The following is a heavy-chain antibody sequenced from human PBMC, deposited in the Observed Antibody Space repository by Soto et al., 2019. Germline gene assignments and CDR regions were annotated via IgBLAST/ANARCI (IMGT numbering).Heavy chain of an antibody. CDR2: ISGSGRTI. CDR3: ARLPFPWGWFDP. Sequence: QVQLVESGGGLVKPGGSLRLSCAASGIVFSDYMSWVRQAPGKGLEWLSYISGSGRTIYSADSVKGRFTISRDNATNSLYLPMTNVRTEDTAVYYCARLPFPWGWFDPWGQGTLVTVSS. CDR1: GIVFSDY. J-gene: IGHJ5*02. V-gene: IGHV3-11*01. D-gene: IGHD3-16*01.